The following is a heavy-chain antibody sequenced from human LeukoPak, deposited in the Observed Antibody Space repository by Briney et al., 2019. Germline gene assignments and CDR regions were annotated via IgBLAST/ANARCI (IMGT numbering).Heavy chain of an antibody. CDR2: ISSSGSTI. Sequence: PGESLRLSCAASGFTFSDYYMSWIRQAPGKGLEWVSYISSSGSTIYCADSVKGRFTISRDNAKNSLYLQMNSLRAEDTAVYYCARHRSTVVTPCDHWGRGTLVTVSS. J-gene: IGHJ5*02. V-gene: IGHV3-11*01. CDR3: ARHRSTVVTPCDH. D-gene: IGHD2-21*02. CDR1: GFTFSDYY.